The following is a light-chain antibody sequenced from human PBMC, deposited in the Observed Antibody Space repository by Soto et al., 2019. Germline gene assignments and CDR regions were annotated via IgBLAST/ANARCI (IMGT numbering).Light chain of an antibody. CDR1: SSDVGSYNS. CDR2: ESS. CDR3: CSYAGNPYV. J-gene: IGLJ1*01. Sequence: QSVLTQPASVSGSPGQSIAISCTGTSSDVGSYNSVSWYQQHPGKAPKLMIYESSKRPSGVSDRFSGSKSGNTASLTISGLQAEDEADYYCCSYAGNPYVFGTGTKVTVL. V-gene: IGLV2-23*01.